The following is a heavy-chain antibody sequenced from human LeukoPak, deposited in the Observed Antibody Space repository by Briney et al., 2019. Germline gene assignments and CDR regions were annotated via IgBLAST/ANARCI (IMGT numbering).Heavy chain of an antibody. V-gene: IGHV4-59*08. CDR2: IYYSGST. J-gene: IGHJ3*02. CDR1: GFTFSSYS. CDR3: ASLFAGTYIDAFDI. D-gene: IGHD1-26*01. Sequence: PGGSLRLSCAASGFTFSSYSMNWVRQAPGKGLEWIGYIYYSGSTNYNPSLKSRVTISVDTSKNQFSLKLSSVTAADTAVYYCASLFAGTYIDAFDIWGQGTMVTVSS.